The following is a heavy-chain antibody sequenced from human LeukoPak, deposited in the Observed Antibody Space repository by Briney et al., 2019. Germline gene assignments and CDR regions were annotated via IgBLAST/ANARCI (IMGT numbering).Heavy chain of an antibody. V-gene: IGHV3-48*03. CDR2: ISHSGTLI. CDR1: GFTFSDYE. D-gene: IGHD2-21*01. CDR3: AREAASCGGDCLDY. Sequence: GGSLRLSCAASGFTFSDYEINWARQAPGRGLEWVSYISHSGTLIYYADSVKGRFTVSRDNARNSLYLQLNSVRADDTAVYYCAREAASCGGDCLDYWGQGTLVTVSS. J-gene: IGHJ4*02.